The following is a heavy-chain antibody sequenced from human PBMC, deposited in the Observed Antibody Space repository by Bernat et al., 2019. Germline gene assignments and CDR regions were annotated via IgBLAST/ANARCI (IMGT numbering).Heavy chain of an antibody. V-gene: IGHV3-11*05. CDR1: GFTFSDYY. J-gene: IGHJ4*02. CDR3: ARAARGRFLEWLFLD. Sequence: VQLVESGGGLVQPGGSLRLSCAASGFTFSDYYMSWIRQAPGKGLEWVSYISSSSSYTNYADSVKGRFTISRDNAKNSLYLQMNSLRAEDTAVYYCARAARGRFLEWLFLDWGQGTLVTVSS. D-gene: IGHD3-3*01. CDR2: ISSSSSYT.